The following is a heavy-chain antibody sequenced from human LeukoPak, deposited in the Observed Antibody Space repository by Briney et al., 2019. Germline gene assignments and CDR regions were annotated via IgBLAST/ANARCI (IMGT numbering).Heavy chain of an antibody. CDR2: VYPDDSQT. CDR1: GYIFTSYW. CDR3: ATSLAVFGTATSFDP. Sequence: GESLKISCKTSGYIFTSYWIAWVRQMPGKGLEWMGIVYPDDSQTIYSPSFQGQVTISADKSISTAYLQWSSLKASDTAMYYCATSLAVFGTATSFDPWGQGTLVTVSS. V-gene: IGHV5-51*01. D-gene: IGHD6-13*01. J-gene: IGHJ5*02.